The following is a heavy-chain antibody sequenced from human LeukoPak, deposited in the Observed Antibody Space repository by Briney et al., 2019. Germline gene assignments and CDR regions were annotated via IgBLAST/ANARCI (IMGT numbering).Heavy chain of an antibody. CDR2: VTGSGGTT. J-gene: IGHJ5*02. Sequence: GGSLRLSCAASGFIFSSYSMSWVRQAPGKGLEWVSAVTGSGGTTYYADSVKGRFTISRDNSKNTLYLQMNSLRAEDTAVYYCAKDHAMIGSAWYVHGFDPWGQGTLVTVSS. D-gene: IGHD6-19*01. CDR3: AKDHAMIGSAWYVHGFDP. CDR1: GFIFSSYS. V-gene: IGHV3-23*01.